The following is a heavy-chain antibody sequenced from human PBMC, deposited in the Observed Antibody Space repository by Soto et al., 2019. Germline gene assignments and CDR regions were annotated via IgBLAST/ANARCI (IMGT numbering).Heavy chain of an antibody. Sequence: PRASLKISCKGSGYDFSRTWIGWVLQLPGKGLDWMGIIYPGDSETRYSPSFQGHVTISADKSISTAYLQWSSLKTSDIGMYYCARVVGAYDSYFGHWGQGTRVTVSS. CDR2: IYPGDSET. V-gene: IGHV5-51*01. D-gene: IGHD2-15*01. CDR1: GYDFSRTW. J-gene: IGHJ4*02. CDR3: ARVVGAYDSYFGH.